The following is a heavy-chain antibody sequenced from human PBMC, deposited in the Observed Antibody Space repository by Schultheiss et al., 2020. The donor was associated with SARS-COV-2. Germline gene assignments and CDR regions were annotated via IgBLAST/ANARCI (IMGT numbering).Heavy chain of an antibody. D-gene: IGHD2-21*02. Sequence: SQTLSLTCTVSGYSISSSYYWSWIRQPPGKGLEWIGYIYYSGSTYYNPSLKSRVTISVDTSKNQFSLKLSSVTAEDTAVYYCARSPKRLYFDYWGQGTLVTVSS. CDR1: GYSISSSYY. V-gene: IGHV4-30-4*08. CDR3: ARSPKRLYFDY. J-gene: IGHJ4*02. CDR2: IYYSGST.